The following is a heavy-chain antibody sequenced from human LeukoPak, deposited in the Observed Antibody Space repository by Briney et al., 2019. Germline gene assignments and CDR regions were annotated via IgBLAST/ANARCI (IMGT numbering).Heavy chain of an antibody. Sequence: SETLSLTCAVYGGSFSGYYWSWIRQPPGKGLEWIGEINHSGSTNYNPSLKSRVTISVDTSKNQFSLKLSSVTAADTAVYYCARAAREDIVATSGVDYWGQGTLVTVSS. V-gene: IGHV4-34*01. D-gene: IGHD5-12*01. J-gene: IGHJ4*02. CDR2: INHSGST. CDR3: ARAAREDIVATSGVDY. CDR1: GGSFSGYY.